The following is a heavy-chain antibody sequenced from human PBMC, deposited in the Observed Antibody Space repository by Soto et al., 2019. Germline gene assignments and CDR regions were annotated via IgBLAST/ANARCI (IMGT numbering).Heavy chain of an antibody. D-gene: IGHD3-9*01. CDR3: ASVLRYSDWYDY. J-gene: IGHJ4*02. V-gene: IGHV3-74*01. CDR1: GFTFSNYW. Sequence: GGALRLSSAASGFTFSNYWMHWVRQAPGKGLVWVSRINSDGSSTSYADSVKGRFTISRDNAKNTVFLQMNSLRAEDTAVYYCASVLRYSDWYDYWVQGTLLTV. CDR2: INSDGSST.